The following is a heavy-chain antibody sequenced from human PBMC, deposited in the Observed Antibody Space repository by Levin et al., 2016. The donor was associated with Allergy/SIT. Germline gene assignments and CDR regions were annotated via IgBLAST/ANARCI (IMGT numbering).Heavy chain of an antibody. CDR2: VYHSGST. D-gene: IGHD1-7*01. Sequence: SETLSLTCTVSGYSISNGYYWGWIRQPPGKGLEWIGSVYHSGSTYYNPSLKGRVTISIDTSKNQFSLKLTSVTAADTAVYYCARGGRTYNWKYDLSWFDPWGQGTLVTVSS. CDR1: GYSISNGYY. V-gene: IGHV4-38-2*02. CDR3: ARGGRTYNWKYDLSWFDP. J-gene: IGHJ5*02.